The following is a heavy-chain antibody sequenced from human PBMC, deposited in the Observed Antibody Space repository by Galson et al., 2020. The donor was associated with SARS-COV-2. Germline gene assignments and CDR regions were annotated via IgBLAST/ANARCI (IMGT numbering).Heavy chain of an antibody. V-gene: IGHV5-10-1*01. J-gene: IGHJ4*02. Sequence: HGESLKISCKGSGYSFTSYWISWVRQMPGKGLEWMGRIDPSDSYTNYSPSFQGHVTISADKSISTAYLQWRRLKASDPAMYYCARHPTGVPAAMWGGGFDYWGQGTLVTVSS. CDR2: IDPSDSYT. D-gene: IGHD2-2*01. CDR3: ARHPTGVPAAMWGGGFDY. CDR1: GYSFTSYW.